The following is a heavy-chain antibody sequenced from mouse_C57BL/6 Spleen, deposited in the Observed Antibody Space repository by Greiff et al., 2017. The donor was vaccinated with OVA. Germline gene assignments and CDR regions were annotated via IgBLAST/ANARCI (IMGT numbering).Heavy chain of an antibody. J-gene: IGHJ4*01. V-gene: IGHV2-5*01. Sequence: VQLQQSGPGLVQPSQSLSITCTVSGFSLTSYGVHWVRQSPGKGLEWLGVIWRGGSTDYNAAFMSRLSITKDNSKSHVFFKMNRLQADDTAIYYGASPSTGFYAMDYWGQGTSVTVSS. CDR2: IWRGGST. D-gene: IGHD4-1*02. CDR1: GFSLTSYG. CDR3: ASPSTGFYAMDY.